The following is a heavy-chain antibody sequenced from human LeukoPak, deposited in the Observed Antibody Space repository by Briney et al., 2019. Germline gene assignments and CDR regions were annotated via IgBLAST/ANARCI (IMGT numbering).Heavy chain of an antibody. CDR3: AKVNVHWLVQGDFDY. Sequence: GGSLRLSCAASGFAFNTFAMSWVRQAPGKGLEWVSAISGSGGSTYYADSVKGRFTISRDNSKNTLYLQMNSLRAEDTAVYYCAKVNVHWLVQGDFDYWGQGTLVTVSS. D-gene: IGHD6-19*01. V-gene: IGHV3-23*01. J-gene: IGHJ4*02. CDR1: GFAFNTFA. CDR2: ISGSGGST.